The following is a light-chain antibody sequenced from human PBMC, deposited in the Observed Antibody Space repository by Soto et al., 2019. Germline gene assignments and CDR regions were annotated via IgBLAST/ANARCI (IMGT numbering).Light chain of an antibody. CDR1: QAIRND. CDR3: LQHNTNPRT. CDR2: AAS. J-gene: IGKJ1*01. V-gene: IGKV1-17*01. Sequence: DIQMTQSPSSLFASVGDRVTITCRASQAIRNDLGWYQQKPAKAPKRLIYAASSLQSGVPSRFSGSGSGTKFTLTISSLQPEDSATYYCLQHNTNPRTFGQGTKVEIK.